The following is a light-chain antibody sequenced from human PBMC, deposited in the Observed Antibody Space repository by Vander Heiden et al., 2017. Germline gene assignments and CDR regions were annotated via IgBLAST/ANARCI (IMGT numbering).Light chain of an antibody. J-gene: IGLJ2*01. V-gene: IGLV1-47*02. Sequence: SVLTHPPSASGTPGQSVTISCSGSSSNIGSNYVYWYQQLPGTAPKLLIYSNNQRPSGVPDRFSGSKSGTSASLAISGLRSEDEADYYCAAWDDSLSAHVVFGGGTKLTVL. CDR2: SNN. CDR1: SSNIGSNY. CDR3: AAWDDSLSAHVV.